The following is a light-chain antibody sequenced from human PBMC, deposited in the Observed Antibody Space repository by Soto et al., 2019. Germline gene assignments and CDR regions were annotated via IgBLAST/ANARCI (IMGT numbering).Light chain of an antibody. J-gene: IGKJ2*01. Sequence: EIVLTQSPGTLSLSPGERATLSCRASQSVSSNYLAWYQQKPGQAPRLLIYGASSRATGIPDRFSGSGSGTDFTLTISGLEPEDFAIYYCQQYNNWPYTFGQGTKLEIK. V-gene: IGKV3-20*01. CDR3: QQYNNWPYT. CDR2: GAS. CDR1: QSVSSNY.